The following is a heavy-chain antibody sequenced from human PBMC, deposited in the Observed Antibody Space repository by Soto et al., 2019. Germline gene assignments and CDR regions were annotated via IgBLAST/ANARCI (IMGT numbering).Heavy chain of an antibody. V-gene: IGHV3-53*01. CDR2: IYSGGST. CDR3: ARDHDRSGYSSGWYDLYAP. D-gene: IGHD6-13*01. J-gene: IGHJ5*01. CDR1: GFTVSSNY. Sequence: GGSLILSCAASGFTVSSNYMSWVLQAPGKGLEWVSVIYSGGSTYYADSVKGRFTISRDNSKITLYLQMNSLRAEDTAVYYCARDHDRSGYSSGWYDLYAPWSQGTLDTVSS.